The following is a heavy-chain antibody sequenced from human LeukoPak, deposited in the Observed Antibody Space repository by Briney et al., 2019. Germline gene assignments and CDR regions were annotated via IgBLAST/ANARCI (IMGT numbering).Heavy chain of an antibody. CDR1: AGSFSRYY. CDR3: ARPITGTYSGGGNWFAP. Sequence: SETLSLTCAVYAGSFSRYYWSWIRQPPGKGLEWIGEISHGGSTNYNPSLKSRVTISVDTSKNQFSLKLSSVTAADTAVYYCARPITGTYSGGGNWFAPWGQGTLVTVSS. V-gene: IGHV4-34*01. J-gene: IGHJ5*02. CDR2: ISHGGST. D-gene: IGHD1-7*01.